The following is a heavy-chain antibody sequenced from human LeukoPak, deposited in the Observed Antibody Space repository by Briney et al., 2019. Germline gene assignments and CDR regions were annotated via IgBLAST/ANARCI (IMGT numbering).Heavy chain of an antibody. CDR1: GYSFTSYW. CDR2: IHPGDSDT. V-gene: IGHV5-51*01. D-gene: IGHD6-13*01. Sequence: GESLKISCKGSGYSFTSYWIGWVRQMPGKGLEWMGIIHPGDSDTRYSPSFQGQVTISADKSISTAYLQWSSLKASDTAMYYCARRDIAAAGNNWFDPWGQGTLVTVSS. CDR3: ARRDIAAAGNNWFDP. J-gene: IGHJ5*02.